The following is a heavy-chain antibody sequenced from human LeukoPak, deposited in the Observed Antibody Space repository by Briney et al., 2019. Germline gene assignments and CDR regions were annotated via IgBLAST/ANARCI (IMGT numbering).Heavy chain of an antibody. Sequence: SETLSLTCAVYGGSFSGYYWSWLRQPPGKGLEWVGEINHSGSTNYNPSLKSRVTISVDTSKNQFSLKLSSVTAADTAVYYCARRGSVPAAMPYDYWGQGTLVTVSS. CDR2: INHSGST. J-gene: IGHJ4*02. CDR3: ARRGSVPAAMPYDY. D-gene: IGHD2-2*01. V-gene: IGHV4-34*01. CDR1: GGSFSGYY.